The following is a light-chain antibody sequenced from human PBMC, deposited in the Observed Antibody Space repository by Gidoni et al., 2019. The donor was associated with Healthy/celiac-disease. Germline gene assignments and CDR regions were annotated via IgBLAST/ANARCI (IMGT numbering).Light chain of an antibody. V-gene: IGKV1-39*01. CDR2: AAS. CDR3: QQSYSAPPGLT. CDR1: QSISSY. Sequence: DIQMTQSPSSLSASVGDRVTITCRARQSISSYLNWYQQKPGKAPKLLISAASSLQSGVPSRFSGSGSGTDFTLTISSLQTEDFATYYCQQSYSAPPGLTFXGXTKVEIK. J-gene: IGKJ4*01.